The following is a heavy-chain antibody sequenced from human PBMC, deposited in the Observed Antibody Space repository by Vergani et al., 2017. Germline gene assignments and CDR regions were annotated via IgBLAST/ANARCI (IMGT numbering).Heavy chain of an antibody. V-gene: IGHV3-21*01. CDR3: VKDQSGEH. J-gene: IGHJ4*02. CDR2: ISSSSSYI. D-gene: IGHD2-15*01. CDR1: GFTFSSYS. Sequence: EVQLVESGGGLVKPGGSLRLSCAASGFTFSSYSMNWVRQAPGKGLEWVSSISSSSSYIYYADSVKGRFTISRDNSKNTLYLQMSSLRAEDTAVYYCVKDQSGEHWGQGTLVTVSS.